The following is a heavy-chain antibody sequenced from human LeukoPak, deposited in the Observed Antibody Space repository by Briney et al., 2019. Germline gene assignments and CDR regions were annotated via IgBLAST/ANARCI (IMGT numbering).Heavy chain of an antibody. CDR3: ARGSSKYVFGYYMDV. D-gene: IGHD4-11*01. J-gene: IGHJ6*03. CDR1: GYTFTGHY. CDR2: VNPESGGT. V-gene: IGHV1-2*02. Sequence: GASVKVSCKASGYTFTGHYIHWVRQAPGQGLEWVGWVNPESGGTNYAQKFLDRVTMTTDMSISTAYMELIRLRSRDTAVYFCARGSSKYVFGYYMDVWGKGTSIIVTS.